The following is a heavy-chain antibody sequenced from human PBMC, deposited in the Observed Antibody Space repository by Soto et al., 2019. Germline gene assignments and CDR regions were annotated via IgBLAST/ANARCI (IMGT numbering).Heavy chain of an antibody. J-gene: IGHJ4*02. Sequence: PSETLSLTCTVSGGSISGYYWSWIRQPAGKGLEWIGRMYNSERTNYNPSLKSRVTMSMDTSKNQFSLKLTSVTAADTAVYFCARETLAHYYFDLWGQGNLVTVSS. CDR3: ARETLAHYYFDL. CDR1: GGSISGYY. V-gene: IGHV4-4*07. CDR2: MYNSERT.